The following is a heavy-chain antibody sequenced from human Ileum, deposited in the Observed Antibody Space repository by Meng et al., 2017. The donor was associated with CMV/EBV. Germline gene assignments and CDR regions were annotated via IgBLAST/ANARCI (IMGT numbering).Heavy chain of an antibody. CDR3: ARDRVKNYFEP. V-gene: IGHV3-74*01. Sequence: EVQLVSSGVCLAQPGATLRLSLAASRFTCSGYWIHWGRQAPGRGLLCVSRVNVDGSTTRYADSVKGRSTISRDNAKNSLYLRLNSLRVEDTAMYFCARDRVKNYFEPWGQGTLVTVSS. CDR1: RFTCSGYW. CDR2: VNVDGSTT. J-gene: IGHJ5*02. D-gene: IGHD1-7*01.